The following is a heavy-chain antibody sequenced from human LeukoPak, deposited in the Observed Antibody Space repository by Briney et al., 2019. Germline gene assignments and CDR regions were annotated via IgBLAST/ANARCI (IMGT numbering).Heavy chain of an antibody. Sequence: HPGGSLRLSCAASGFTFSSYSMHWVRQAPGKGLEWVALISYDGSNKYYADSVKGRFTISRDNSKNTVSLQMNSLKAEDTAVYYCGTVFDHWGPGILVTVSS. CDR2: ISYDGSNK. V-gene: IGHV3-30*03. J-gene: IGHJ4*02. D-gene: IGHD1-14*01. CDR1: GFTFSSYS. CDR3: GTVFDH.